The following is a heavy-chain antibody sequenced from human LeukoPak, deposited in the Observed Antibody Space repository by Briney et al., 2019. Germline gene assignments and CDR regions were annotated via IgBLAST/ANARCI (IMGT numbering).Heavy chain of an antibody. CDR1: AITTIIYG. CDR3: AKRGVVIRVILVGFHKEAYYFDS. V-gene: IGHV3-23*01. D-gene: IGHD3-22*01. CDR2: ISGRVGTT. J-gene: IGHJ4*02. Sequence: GGSLRLSCAVSAITTIIYGISWVRQAPGKGLECVAGISGRVGTTKYAESVKGPFTISRDSPKSTLYLQMDSLRAEDTAVYLCAKRGVVIRVILVGFHKEAYYFDSWGQGALVTVSS.